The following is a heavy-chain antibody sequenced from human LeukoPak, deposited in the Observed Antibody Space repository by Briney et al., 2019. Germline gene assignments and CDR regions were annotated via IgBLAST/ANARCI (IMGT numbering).Heavy chain of an antibody. V-gene: IGHV4-31*03. CDR3: ARSPAFLVVPAAILWFDP. CDR1: GGSISSGGYY. Sequence: SETLSLTCTVSGGSISSGGYYWSWIRQHPGKGLEWIGYIYYSGSTYYNPSLKSRVTISVDTSKNQFSLKLSSVTAADTAVYCCARSPAFLVVPAAILWFDPWGQGTLVTVSS. CDR2: IYYSGST. J-gene: IGHJ5*02. D-gene: IGHD2-2*02.